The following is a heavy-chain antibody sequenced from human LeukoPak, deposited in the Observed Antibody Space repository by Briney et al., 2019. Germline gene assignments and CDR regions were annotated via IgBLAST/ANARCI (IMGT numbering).Heavy chain of an antibody. Sequence: SVKVSCKASGGTFSNYAINWVRQAPGQGLEWMGEIIPIFGTTNYAQKLQGRVTITADKSTSTASMALSSLRSEDTAVYYCARRSCSNGVCYHDRGAFDIWGQGTMVTVSS. CDR3: ARRSCSNGVCYHDRGAFDI. D-gene: IGHD2-8*01. CDR1: GGTFSNYA. J-gene: IGHJ3*02. CDR2: IIPIFGTT. V-gene: IGHV1-69*06.